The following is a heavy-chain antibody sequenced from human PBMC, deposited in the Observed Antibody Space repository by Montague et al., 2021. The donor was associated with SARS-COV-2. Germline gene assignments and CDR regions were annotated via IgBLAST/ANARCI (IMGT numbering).Heavy chain of an antibody. D-gene: IGHD3-16*02. CDR3: ARDNYDYVWGSYRYIY. CDR1: GFTFSSYS. Sequence: SLRLSCAASGFTFSSYSLHWVRQAPGKGLEWLALISYDGSNQYYADSVKGRFTISRDNSKNTLYLQMNSLRAEDTAVYYCARDNYDYVWGSYRYIYWGQGTLVTVS. J-gene: IGHJ4*02. CDR2: ISYDGSNQ. V-gene: IGHV3-30*04.